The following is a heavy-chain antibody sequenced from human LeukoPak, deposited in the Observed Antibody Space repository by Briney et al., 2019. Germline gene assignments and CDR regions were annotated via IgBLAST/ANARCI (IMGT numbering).Heavy chain of an antibody. CDR1: GYSFSNYW. D-gene: IGHD6-13*01. CDR3: ARHDIGGYRSSWYFS. CDR2: IYPGDSQT. Sequence: GESLKISCKGSGYSFSNYWITWVRQMPGKGLEWMGIIYPGDSQTRYSPSFHGQVTISADRSIRTAYLHWSSLRSADTAMYYCARHDIGGYRSSWYFSWGQGTLVTVSA. J-gene: IGHJ1*01. V-gene: IGHV5-51*01.